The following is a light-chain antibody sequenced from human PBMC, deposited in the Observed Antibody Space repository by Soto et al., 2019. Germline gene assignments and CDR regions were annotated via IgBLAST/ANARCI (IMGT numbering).Light chain of an antibody. Sequence: QSVLTQPPSASGSPGQSVTISCTGTSSDVGGYNYVSWYQQHPGKAPKLLIYEVTKRPSGVPDRFSGSKSGNTASLTVSGLQAEDEDDYYCNSFAGRNTVLFGGGTKLTVL. CDR1: SSDVGGYNY. V-gene: IGLV2-8*01. CDR3: NSFAGRNTVL. J-gene: IGLJ2*01. CDR2: EVT.